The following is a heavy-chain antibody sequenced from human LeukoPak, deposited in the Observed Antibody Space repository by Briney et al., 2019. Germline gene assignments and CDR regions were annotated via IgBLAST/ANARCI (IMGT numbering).Heavy chain of an antibody. CDR2: ISSDGSHR. CDR1: GFTFSNYG. J-gene: IGHJ5*02. D-gene: IGHD6-13*01. Sequence: PGRSLRLSCAASGFTFSNYGTHWVRQAPGKGLEWVSVISSDGSHRYYADSVKGRFTISRDTSKNTLYLQMNSLRAEDTAVYYCAKASPIAAAESWGQGTLVTVSS. V-gene: IGHV3-30*18. CDR3: AKASPIAAAES.